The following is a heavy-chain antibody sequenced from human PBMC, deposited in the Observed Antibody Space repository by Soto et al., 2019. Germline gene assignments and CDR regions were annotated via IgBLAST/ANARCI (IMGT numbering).Heavy chain of an antibody. CDR3: ARGTELRYCTSSSCPGLDV. V-gene: IGHV3-7*03. D-gene: IGHD2-2*01. J-gene: IGHJ6*02. Sequence: PGGSLRLSCAASGFTSSSYWMTWVRQAPGKGLEWVANIAQDGSEKHYVDSVKGRFTISRDNGKNSLSLQMNSLGAEDTAVYYCARGTELRYCTSSSCPGLDVWGQGTTVTVSS. CDR2: IAQDGSEK. CDR1: GFTSSSYW.